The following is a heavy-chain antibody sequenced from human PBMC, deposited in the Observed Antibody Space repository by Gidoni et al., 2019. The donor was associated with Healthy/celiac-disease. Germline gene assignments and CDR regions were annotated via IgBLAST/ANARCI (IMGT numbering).Heavy chain of an antibody. V-gene: IGHV4-59*01. CDR3: ARAETTVVSFDY. J-gene: IGHJ4*02. D-gene: IGHD4-17*01. CDR1: GGSISSYY. Sequence: QVQLQESGPGLVKPSETLSRTCTFSGGSISSYYWSWIRQPPGKGLEWIGYIYYSGSTNYNPSLKSRVTISVDTSKNQFSLKLSSLTAADPAVYYCARAETTVVSFDYWGQGTLVTVSS. CDR2: IYYSGST.